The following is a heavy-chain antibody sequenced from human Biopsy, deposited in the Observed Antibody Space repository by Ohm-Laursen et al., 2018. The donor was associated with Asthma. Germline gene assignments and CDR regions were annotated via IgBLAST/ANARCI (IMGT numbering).Heavy chain of an antibody. J-gene: IGHJ5*02. CDR1: GGSIRSHD. Sequence: SDTLSLTCTVSGGSIRSHDWTWIRLPPGKGLEYIVDVSHTGSTNYNPSLKSRVTMSLDTSKNQFPLRLTSVTPADTAVYYCARLADCSGGACYSYGWFGPWGHGTRVTVSS. D-gene: IGHD2-15*01. CDR2: VSHTGST. CDR3: ARLADCSGGACYSYGWFGP. V-gene: IGHV4-59*07.